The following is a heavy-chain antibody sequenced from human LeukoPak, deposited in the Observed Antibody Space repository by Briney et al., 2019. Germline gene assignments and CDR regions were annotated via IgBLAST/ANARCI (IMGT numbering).Heavy chain of an antibody. CDR1: GFTFSGHW. J-gene: IGHJ4*02. Sequence: GGSLRLSCAASGFTFSGHWMYWLRQAPGKGLAWVSRINGDGSATNYAGSMKGRFTITRDNAKNILYLQMNSLREDDTAVYYCARDINWGQVDYWGQGTLVTVSS. CDR3: ARDINWGQVDY. CDR2: INGDGSAT. D-gene: IGHD7-27*01. V-gene: IGHV3-74*01.